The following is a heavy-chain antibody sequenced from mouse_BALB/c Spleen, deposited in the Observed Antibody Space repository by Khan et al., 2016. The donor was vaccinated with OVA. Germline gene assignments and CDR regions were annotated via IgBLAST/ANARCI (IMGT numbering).Heavy chain of an antibody. CDR1: GYSITSGYG. CDR2: ISYSGST. D-gene: IGHD1-2*01. Sequence: VQLKESGPGLVKPSQSLSLTCTVTGYSITSGYGWNWIRQFPGNKLEWMGYISYSGSTNYNPSLKSRISITRDTSKNQFFLQLNSVTNEDTATYYSARTARIKYWGQGTTLTVSS. J-gene: IGHJ2*01. V-gene: IGHV3-2*02. CDR3: ARTARIKY.